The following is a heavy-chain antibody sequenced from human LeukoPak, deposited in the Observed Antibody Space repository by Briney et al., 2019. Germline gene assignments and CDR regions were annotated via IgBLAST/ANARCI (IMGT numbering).Heavy chain of an antibody. CDR1: GGSISSYY. J-gene: IGHJ6*04. Sequence: TPSETLSLTCTVSGGSISSYYWSWIRQPPGKGLEWIGYIYYSGSTNYNPSLKSRVTISVDTSKNQFSLKLSSVTAADTAVYYCARLLGYCSSTSCYSPNLDIWGKGTTVTVSS. V-gene: IGHV4-59*01. D-gene: IGHD2-2*01. CDR3: ARLLGYCSSTSCYSPNLDI. CDR2: IYYSGST.